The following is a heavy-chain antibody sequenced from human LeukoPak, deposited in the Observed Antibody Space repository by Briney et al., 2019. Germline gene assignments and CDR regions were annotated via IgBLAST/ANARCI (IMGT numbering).Heavy chain of an antibody. D-gene: IGHD4-17*01. V-gene: IGHV3-48*03. J-gene: IGHJ4*02. CDR3: ARSYGDYEHDC. CDR1: GFTFSTYE. Sequence: GGSLRLSCEASGFTFSTYEMNWVRQAPGKGLEWVSYISSSGSTLYYADSVKGRFTISIDNAKSSLYLQMNSLRAEDTAVYYCARSYGDYEHDCWGQGTLVTVSS. CDR2: ISSSGSTL.